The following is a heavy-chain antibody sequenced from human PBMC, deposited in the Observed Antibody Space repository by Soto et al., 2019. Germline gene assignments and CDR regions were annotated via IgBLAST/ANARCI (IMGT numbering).Heavy chain of an antibody. D-gene: IGHD3-22*01. V-gene: IGHV4-31*03. CDR3: ASIYDSSGYYYGNNWFDP. CDR2: IYDSGST. CDR1: GASISSGDYY. J-gene: IGHJ5*02. Sequence: QVQLQESGPGLVKPSQTLSLTCSVSGASISSGDYYWSWIRQHPGKGLEWIGYIYDSGSTYYNPSLKRRVNISVDTSRNQFSLKLSSVTAADTAVYYCASIYDSSGYYYGNNWFDPWGQGTLVTVSS.